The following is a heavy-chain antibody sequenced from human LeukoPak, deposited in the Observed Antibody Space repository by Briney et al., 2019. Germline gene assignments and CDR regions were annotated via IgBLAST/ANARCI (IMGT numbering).Heavy chain of an antibody. CDR2: ISTSGST. CDR1: GGSISSYY. CDR3: ARGVCTSTSCFAGDYGMDV. J-gene: IGHJ6*02. D-gene: IGHD2-2*01. V-gene: IGHV4-4*08. Sequence: SETLSLTCTVSGGSISSYYWSWIRHPPGKGREWIGYISTSGSTKHNPSLKSRVTISVDTSKNHFALKLGSVTAADTAVYYCARGVCTSTSCFAGDYGMDVWGQGTTVTVSS.